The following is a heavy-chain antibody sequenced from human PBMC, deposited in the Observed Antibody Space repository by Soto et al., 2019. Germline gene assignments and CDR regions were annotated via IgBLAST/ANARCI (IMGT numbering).Heavy chain of an antibody. CDR1: GFTFTDYA. D-gene: IGHD2-21*02. J-gene: IGHJ4*02. Sequence: EVQLLESGGGLVQPGGSLRLSCAASGFTFTDYAMTWVRQAPGKGLEWVSGLSGGGSMTFYADSVKGRFTISRDTSKNTLYLQMNSLRGEDSAVYYCARPYMHYSLCAGDCYLPEYWGQGTLVTVSS. V-gene: IGHV3-23*01. CDR3: ARPYMHYSLCAGDCYLPEY. CDR2: LSGGGSMT.